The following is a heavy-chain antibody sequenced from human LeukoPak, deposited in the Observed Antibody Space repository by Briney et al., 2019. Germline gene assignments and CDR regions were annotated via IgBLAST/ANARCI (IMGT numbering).Heavy chain of an antibody. J-gene: IGHJ5*01. D-gene: IGHD4-23*01. CDR3: ARDRGNSDPGDWFDS. CDR1: GFPFSDYY. Sequence: GGSLRLSCAASGFPFSDYYMLWIRQAPGKGLEWVSYISGSGSTVYYAASVRGRFTISRDNAKNSLFLQMNSLRAEDTAVYYCARDRGNSDPGDWFDSWGQGTLVTVSS. V-gene: IGHV3-11*01. CDR2: ISGSGSTV.